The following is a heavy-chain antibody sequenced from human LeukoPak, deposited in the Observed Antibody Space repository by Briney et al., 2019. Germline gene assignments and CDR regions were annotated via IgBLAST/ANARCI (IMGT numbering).Heavy chain of an antibody. CDR1: GYSFASYY. V-gene: IGHV1-46*03. J-gene: IGHJ6*03. CDR2: INPSGGST. D-gene: IGHD4-11*01. Sequence: GESLKISCKGSGYSFASYYMHWVRQAPGQGLEWMGIINPSGGSTSYAQKFQGRVTMTRDTSTSTVYMELSSLRSEDTAVYYCARERGPRDLQQSYYYYYMDVWGKGTTVTVSS. CDR3: ARERGPRDLQQSYYYYYMDV.